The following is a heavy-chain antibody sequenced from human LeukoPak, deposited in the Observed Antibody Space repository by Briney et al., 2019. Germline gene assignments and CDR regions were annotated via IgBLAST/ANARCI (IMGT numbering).Heavy chain of an antibody. CDR3: AKDSYGDYGEYGMDV. V-gene: IGHV3-23*01. CDR1: GFTFSSYA. J-gene: IGHJ6*02. D-gene: IGHD4-17*01. CDR2: ISGSGGST. Sequence: PGGSLRLSCAASGFTFSSYAMSWVRQAPGKGLEWVSAISGSGGSTYYADSVKGRFTISRDNSKNTLYLQMDSLRAEDTAVYYCAKDSYGDYGEYGMDVWGQGTTVTVSS.